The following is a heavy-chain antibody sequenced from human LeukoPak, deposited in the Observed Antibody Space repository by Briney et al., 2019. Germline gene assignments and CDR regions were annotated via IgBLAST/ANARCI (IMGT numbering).Heavy chain of an antibody. CDR2: ISSSSSTI. D-gene: IGHD6-19*01. Sequence: GRSLRLSCAASGLTLSSYSMNSVRQAPGNGLEWVSYISSSSSTIYYADPVKGRFTISRDNSKNTLYLQMNSLRAEDTAVYYCAKDKRDSSGWYRDYYYYMDVWGKGTTVTISS. V-gene: IGHV3-48*01. CDR3: AKDKRDSSGWYRDYYYYMDV. J-gene: IGHJ6*03. CDR1: GLTLSSYS.